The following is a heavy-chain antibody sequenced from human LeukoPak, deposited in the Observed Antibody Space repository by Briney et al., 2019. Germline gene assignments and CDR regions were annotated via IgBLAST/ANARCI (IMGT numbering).Heavy chain of an antibody. D-gene: IGHD3-10*01. V-gene: IGHV4-34*01. J-gene: IGHJ4*02. Sequence: SETLSLTCAVYGGSFSGYYWSWIRQPPGKGLEWIGEINHSGSTNYNPSLKSRVTLSVDTSKNQFSLKLSSVTAADTAVYYCAREGPVRGVHYWGQGTLVTVSS. CDR1: GGSFSGYY. CDR2: INHSGST. CDR3: AREGPVRGVHY.